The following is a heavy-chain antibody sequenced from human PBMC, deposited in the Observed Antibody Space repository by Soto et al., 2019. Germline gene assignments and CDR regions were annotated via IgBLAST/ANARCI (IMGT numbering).Heavy chain of an antibody. CDR2: ISNNGGNT. V-gene: IGHV3-64D*06. D-gene: IGHD2-2*02. CDR3: VKALSARYTSTRAFDI. CDR1: GFTFSGYA. Sequence: PGGSLRLSCSASGFTFSGYAMHWVRQAPGKGLDYVSAISNNGGNTYYADSVSGRFTVSRDNSKNTLYLQMSSLRVEDTAVYYCVKALSARYTSTRAFDIWGQGTMVTVSS. J-gene: IGHJ3*02.